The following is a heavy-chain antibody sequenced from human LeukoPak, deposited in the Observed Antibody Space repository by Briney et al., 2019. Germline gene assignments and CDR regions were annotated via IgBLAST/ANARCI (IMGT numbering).Heavy chain of an antibody. CDR2: IYPGDSDT. D-gene: IGHD2-15*01. CDR3: ARQPAVNCSGGSCYSSDY. J-gene: IGHJ4*02. V-gene: IGHV5-51*01. Sequence: GESLKISCKGSGYSFTSYWIGWVRQMPGKGLEWVGIIYPGDSDTRYSPSFQGQVTISADKSISTAYLQWSSLKASDTAMYHCARQPAVNCSGGSCYSSDYWGQGTLVTVSS. CDR1: GYSFTSYW.